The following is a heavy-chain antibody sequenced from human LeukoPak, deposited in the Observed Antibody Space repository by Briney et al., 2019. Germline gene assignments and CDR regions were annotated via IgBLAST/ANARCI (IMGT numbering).Heavy chain of an antibody. D-gene: IGHD3-10*01. CDR3: ARMPITMVRGVIYYYYMDV. J-gene: IGHJ6*03. CDR1: GGSISSYC. CDR2: INWNGGST. V-gene: IGHV3-20*04. Sequence: PSETLSLTCTVSGGSISSYCWSWIRQPPGKGLEWVSGINWNGGSTGYADSVKGRFTISRDNAKNSLYLQMNSLRAEDTALYYCARMPITMVRGVIYYYYMDVWGKGTTVTVSS.